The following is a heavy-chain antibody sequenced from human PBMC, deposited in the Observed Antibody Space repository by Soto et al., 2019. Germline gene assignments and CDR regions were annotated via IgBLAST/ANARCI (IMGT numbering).Heavy chain of an antibody. CDR1: GYTFLDSY. V-gene: IGHV1-2*02. CDR2: IDPNSGDT. CDR3: ARYDGCYMGFDF. D-gene: IGHD2-8*01. J-gene: IGHJ4*02. Sequence: QVQLVQSGAEVKKPGASVKVSCQTSGYTFLDSYIHWVRQAPGQGLEWMGYIDPNSGDTNYGKVLQGRVTVNRDTSVSTVYMELTRLKSGDTSFYDCARYDGCYMGFDFWGQGTLVTVSS.